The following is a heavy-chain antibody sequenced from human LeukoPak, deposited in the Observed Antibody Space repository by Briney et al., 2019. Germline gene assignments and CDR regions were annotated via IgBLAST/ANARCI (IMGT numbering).Heavy chain of an antibody. CDR3: AKRLAYGSGTTHDDY. CDR2: ISYDGSNK. Sequence: HPGGSLRLSCAAAGFTFSSYGMHWVRQAPGKGLEWVAVISYDGSNKYYADSVKGRFTISRDNPKNTLYLQMNRMRAEKTAVYYCAKRLAYGSGTTHDDYWGQGTLVTVSS. CDR1: GFTFSSYG. D-gene: IGHD3-10*01. J-gene: IGHJ4*02. V-gene: IGHV3-30*18.